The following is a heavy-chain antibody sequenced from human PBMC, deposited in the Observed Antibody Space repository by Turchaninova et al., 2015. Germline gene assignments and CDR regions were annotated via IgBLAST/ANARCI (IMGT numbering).Heavy chain of an antibody. J-gene: IGHJ4*02. V-gene: IGHV2-70*04. CDR3: ARVRDGSLHFDY. CDR2: IDWDNAK. D-gene: IGHD5-24*01. Sequence: QVTLKESGPALVKPTQTLTLTCTFSGFSLSTTGTRVSWIRQPPGKALAWLARIDWDNAKFYTTSLKTRLTISKGTSKNQVVFTMTNMNPADTGTYYCARVRDGSLHFDYWGQGTLVTVSS. CDR1: GFSLSTTGTR.